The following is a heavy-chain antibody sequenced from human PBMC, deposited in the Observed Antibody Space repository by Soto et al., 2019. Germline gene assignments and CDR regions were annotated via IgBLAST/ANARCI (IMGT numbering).Heavy chain of an antibody. V-gene: IGHV1-46*01. CDR1: GHTLTSYY. Sequence: ASVKVSCKTSGHTLTSYYMHWVRQAPGQGLEWMGIINPSGGSTSYAQKLQGRVTMTTDTSTSTAYMELRSLRSDDTAVYYCARFRWFGEFSYYYYGMDVWGQGTTVTVSS. CDR3: ARFRWFGEFSYYYYGMDV. D-gene: IGHD3-10*01. CDR2: INPSGGST. J-gene: IGHJ6*02.